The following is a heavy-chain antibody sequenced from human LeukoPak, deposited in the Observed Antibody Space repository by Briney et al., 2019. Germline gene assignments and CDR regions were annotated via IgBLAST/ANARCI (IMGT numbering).Heavy chain of an antibody. J-gene: IGHJ3*02. D-gene: IGHD4-17*01. CDR2: IYHSGST. CDR3: ARPQRRAYTVTHASDI. CDR1: GGSISSGGYS. Sequence: SQTLSLTCAVSGGSISSGGYSWSWIRQPPGKGLEWIGYIYHSGSTYYNPSLKSRVTISVDRSKNQFSLKLSSVTAADTAVYYCARPQRRAYTVTHASDIWGQGTMVTVSS. V-gene: IGHV4-30-2*01.